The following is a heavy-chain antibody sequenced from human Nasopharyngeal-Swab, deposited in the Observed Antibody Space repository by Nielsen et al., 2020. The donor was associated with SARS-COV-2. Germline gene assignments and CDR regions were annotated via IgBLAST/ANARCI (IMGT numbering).Heavy chain of an antibody. CDR3: AREFGSYDWRWEEGYYFDY. J-gene: IGHJ4*02. CDR1: GFTFSSYW. D-gene: IGHD1-26*01. Sequence: GGSLRLSCAASGFTFSSYWMHWVRQAPGKGLVWVSRINSDGSSTSYADSVKGRFTISRDNAKNTLYLQMNSLRAEDTAVYYCAREFGSYDWRWEEGYYFDYWGQGTLVTVSS. V-gene: IGHV3-74*01. CDR2: INSDGSST.